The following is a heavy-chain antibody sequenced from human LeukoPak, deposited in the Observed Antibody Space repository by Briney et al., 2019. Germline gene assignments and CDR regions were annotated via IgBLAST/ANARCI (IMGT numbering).Heavy chain of an antibody. CDR2: IYYSGSP. Sequence: PSETLSLTCAVSGGSISRYYWSWIRQPPGKGLEWIGYIYYSGSPNYNPSLKTRVTISVDTSKNQLSLKLSSVTAADTAVYYCARRSGGVVDIWGQGTMVTVSS. J-gene: IGHJ3*02. CDR3: ARRSGGVVDI. V-gene: IGHV4-59*08. D-gene: IGHD3-16*01. CDR1: GGSISRYY.